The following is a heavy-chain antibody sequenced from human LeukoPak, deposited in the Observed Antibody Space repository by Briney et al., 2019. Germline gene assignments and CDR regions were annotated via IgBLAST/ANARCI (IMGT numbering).Heavy chain of an antibody. D-gene: IGHD3-16*02. CDR3: ARGDYDYVWGSYRYGAFDT. V-gene: IGHV4-39*07. Sequence: SETLSLTCTVSGGSISSSSYYWGWIRQPPGKGLEWIGSIYYSGSTYYNPSLKSRVTISVDTSKNQFSLKLSSVTAADTAVYYCARGDYDYVWGSYRYGAFDTWGQGTMVTVSS. J-gene: IGHJ3*02. CDR1: GGSISSSSYY. CDR2: IYYSGST.